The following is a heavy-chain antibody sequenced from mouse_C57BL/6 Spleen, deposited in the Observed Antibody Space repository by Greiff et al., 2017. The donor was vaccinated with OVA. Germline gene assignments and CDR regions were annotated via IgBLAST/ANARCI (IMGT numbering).Heavy chain of an antibody. J-gene: IGHJ2*01. Sequence: VQLQQSGAELVKPGASVKMSCKASGYTFTSYWITWVKQRPGQGLEWIGDIYPGSGSTNYNEKFKSKATLTVDTSSSTAYMQLSSLTSEDSAVYYCARGYYGSSFFFDDWGQGTTLTVSS. V-gene: IGHV1-55*01. D-gene: IGHD1-1*01. CDR2: IYPGSGST. CDR1: GYTFTSYW. CDR3: ARGYYGSSFFFDD.